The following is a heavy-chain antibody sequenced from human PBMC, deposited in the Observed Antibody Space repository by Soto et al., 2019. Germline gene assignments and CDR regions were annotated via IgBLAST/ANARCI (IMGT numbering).Heavy chain of an antibody. J-gene: IGHJ6*02. CDR3: ASRDYYGSGTNYYYYGMDV. Sequence: SETLSLTCAVYGGSFSGYYWSWIRQPPGKGLEWIGEINHSGSTNYNPSLKSRVTISVDTSKNQFSLKLSSVTAADTAVYYCASRDYYGSGTNYYYYGMDVWGQGTTVS. D-gene: IGHD3-10*01. V-gene: IGHV4-34*01. CDR2: INHSGST. CDR1: GGSFSGYY.